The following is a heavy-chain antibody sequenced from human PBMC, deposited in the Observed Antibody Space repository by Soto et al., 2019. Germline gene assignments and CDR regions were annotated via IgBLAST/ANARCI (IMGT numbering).Heavy chain of an antibody. D-gene: IGHD1-26*01. V-gene: IGHV3-11*01. CDR1: GFTFSDYY. CDR2: ISTTGNTI. Sequence: GGSLRLSCAASGFTFSDYYLTWIRQAPGKGLEWVSYISTTGNTIYYADSVRGRFTVSRDNAKNSLYLQMNSLRPEDTAVYYCARDMHAGFTHYFDPWGQGTLVTVSS. J-gene: IGHJ5*02. CDR3: ARDMHAGFTHYFDP.